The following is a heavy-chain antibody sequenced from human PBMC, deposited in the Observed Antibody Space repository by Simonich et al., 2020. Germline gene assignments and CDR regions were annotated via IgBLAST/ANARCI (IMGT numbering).Heavy chain of an antibody. D-gene: IGHD2-2*01. V-gene: IGHV4-59*12. J-gene: IGHJ6*03. CDR1: GGSISSYY. Sequence: QVQLQESGPGLVKPSETLSLTCTVSGGSISSYYWSWIRQPPGKGLEWIGYIYYSGSTHYNPSLKSRVTISVDTSKNQFSLKLSSVTAADTAVYYCARGGRYCGSTSCYYYYYYMDVWGKGTTVTVSS. CDR3: ARGGRYCGSTSCYYYYYYMDV. CDR2: IYYSGST.